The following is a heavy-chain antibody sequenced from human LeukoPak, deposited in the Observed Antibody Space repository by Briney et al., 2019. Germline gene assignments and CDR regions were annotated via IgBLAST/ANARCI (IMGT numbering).Heavy chain of an antibody. CDR3: ARVTGYMMEDYFDY. J-gene: IGHJ4*02. Sequence: SGSLSLTFTVSGGFNSSYYWSWLRPPPCKEVEWIGDIYYSGSTDYKLSLMSRVTISVHISKNHFSVTLSAVAAASTAVYYCARVTGYMMEDYFDYWGQGILVTVSS. D-gene: IGHD6-13*01. CDR2: IYYSGST. CDR1: GGFNSSYY. V-gene: IGHV4-59*01.